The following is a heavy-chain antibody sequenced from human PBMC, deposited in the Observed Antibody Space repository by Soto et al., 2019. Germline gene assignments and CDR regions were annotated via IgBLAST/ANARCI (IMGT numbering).Heavy chain of an antibody. CDR1: GYSFTSYW. CDR2: IYPGDSDT. CDR3: ARTSAAGKYYYGMDV. J-gene: IGHJ6*02. Sequence: PGETLKISCKGSGYSFTSYWIGWVRQMPGKGLEWMGVIYPGDSDTRYSPSFQGQVTISADKSISTAYLQWSSLKASDTAMYYCARTSAAGKYYYGMDVWGQGTTVTVSS. V-gene: IGHV5-51*01. D-gene: IGHD6-13*01.